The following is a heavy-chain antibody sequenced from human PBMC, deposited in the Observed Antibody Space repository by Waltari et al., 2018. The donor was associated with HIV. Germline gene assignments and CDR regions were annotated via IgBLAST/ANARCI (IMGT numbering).Heavy chain of an antibody. CDR3: ARNSSAKGNRYFYYGLDV. Sequence: QVHLVQSGPAVKRPGASVKISCTGYGYIFMNFDVNWLGQAAGHGPEWLGWRNPNSGNTASPYIFEERVTMTRDVSTDTAYMEMSGLTPEDTAIYYCARNSSAKGNRYFYYGLDVWGQGTPVTV. D-gene: IGHD3-22*01. J-gene: IGHJ6*02. CDR2: RNPNSGNT. CDR1: GYIFMNFD. V-gene: IGHV1-8*02.